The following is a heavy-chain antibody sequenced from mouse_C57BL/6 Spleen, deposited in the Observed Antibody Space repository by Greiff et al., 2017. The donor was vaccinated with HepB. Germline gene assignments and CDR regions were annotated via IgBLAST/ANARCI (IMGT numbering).Heavy chain of an antibody. D-gene: IGHD4-1*01. CDR1: GYTFTSYW. V-gene: IGHV1-69*01. Sequence: VQLQQSGAELVMPGASVKLSCKASGYTFTSYWMHWVKQRPGQGLEWIGEIDPSDSYTNYNQKFKGKSTLTVDKSSSTAYMQLSSLTSEDSAVYYCARRRGFWDGYYFDYWGQSTTLTVSS. CDR2: IDPSDSYT. J-gene: IGHJ2*01. CDR3: ARRRGFWDGYYFDY.